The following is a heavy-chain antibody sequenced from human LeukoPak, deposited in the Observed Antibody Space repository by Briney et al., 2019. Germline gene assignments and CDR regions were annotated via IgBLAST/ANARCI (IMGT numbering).Heavy chain of an antibody. V-gene: IGHV4-34*01. J-gene: IGHJ4*02. CDR1: GFTFNSYW. D-gene: IGHD3-22*01. CDR3: ASAPHYYDSSGYHDY. CDR2: INHSGST. Sequence: PGGSLRLSCAASGFTFNSYWMSWVRQPPGKGLEWIGEINHSGSTNYNPSLKSRVTISVDTSKNQFSLKLSSVTAADTAVYYCASAPHYYDSSGYHDYWGQGTLVTVSS.